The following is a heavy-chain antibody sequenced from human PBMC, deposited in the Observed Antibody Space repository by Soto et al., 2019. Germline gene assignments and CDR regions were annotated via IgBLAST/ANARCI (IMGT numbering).Heavy chain of an antibody. V-gene: IGHV4-39*01. J-gene: IGHJ4*02. CDR1: GGSISSSSYY. CDR2: IYYSGST. CDR3: ARRRLDGILDYDYIWGSYPKRGYYFDY. D-gene: IGHD3-16*02. Sequence: SETLSLTCTVSGGSISSSSYYWGWIRQPPGKGLEWIGSIYYSGSTYYNPSLKSRVTISVDTSKNQFSLKLSSVTAADTAVYYCARRRLDGILDYDYIWGSYPKRGYYFDYWGQGTLVTVSS.